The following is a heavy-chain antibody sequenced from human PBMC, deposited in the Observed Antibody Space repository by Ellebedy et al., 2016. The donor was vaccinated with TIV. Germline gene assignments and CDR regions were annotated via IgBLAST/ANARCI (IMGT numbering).Heavy chain of an antibody. CDR2: VYYSGST. CDR1: GGSIGTYY. V-gene: IGHV4-59*08. J-gene: IGHJ4*02. Sequence: MPSETLSLTCTVSGGSIGTYYWSWIRQSPGKELEWIGYVYYSGSTNYNPSLKSRVTTSVDTSKNQFSLKLSSVTAADTAVYYCARGLYDFWSGYPYFDYWGQGTLVTVSS. D-gene: IGHD3-3*01. CDR3: ARGLYDFWSGYPYFDY.